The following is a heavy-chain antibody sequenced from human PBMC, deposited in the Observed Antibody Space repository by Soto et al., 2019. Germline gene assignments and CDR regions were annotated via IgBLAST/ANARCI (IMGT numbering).Heavy chain of an antibody. Sequence: GGSLRLSCAASGFTFTRYSMNWVRQAPGKGLEWVSSISSTTNYIYYGGSMKGRFTISRDNAKNSLYLEMNSLRAEDTAVYYCARESEDLTSNFDYWGQGTLVTVSS. CDR3: ARESEDLTSNFDY. CDR2: ISSTTNYI. V-gene: IGHV3-21*06. J-gene: IGHJ4*02. CDR1: GFTFTRYS.